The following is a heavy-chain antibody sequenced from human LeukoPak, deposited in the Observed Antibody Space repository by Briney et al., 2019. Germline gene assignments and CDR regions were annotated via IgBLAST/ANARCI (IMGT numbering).Heavy chain of an antibody. V-gene: IGHV4-34*01. CDR1: GGSISGYY. J-gene: IGHJ4*02. CDR2: INHSGST. Sequence: SETLSLTCTVSGGSISGYYWSWIRQPPGKGLEWIGEINHSGSTNYNPSLKSRVTISVDTSKNQFSLKLSSVTAADTAVYYCAICSGGSCYGYDYWGQGTLVTVSS. D-gene: IGHD2-15*01. CDR3: AICSGGSCYGYDY.